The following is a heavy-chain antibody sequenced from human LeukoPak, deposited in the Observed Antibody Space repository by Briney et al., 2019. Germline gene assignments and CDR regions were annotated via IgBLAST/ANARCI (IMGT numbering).Heavy chain of an antibody. V-gene: IGHV4-39*07. J-gene: IGHJ5*02. CDR3: ARSAYYGSGSYLSSWFDP. CDR1: GGSISSSSYY. D-gene: IGHD3-10*01. Sequence: SETLSLTCTVSGGSISSSSYYWGWIRQPPGKGLEWMGNIYYSGSTNYNPSLKSRVTISVDTSKNQFSLKLTSLTAADTAVYYCARSAYYGSGSYLSSWFDPWGQGTLVTVSS. CDR2: IYYSGST.